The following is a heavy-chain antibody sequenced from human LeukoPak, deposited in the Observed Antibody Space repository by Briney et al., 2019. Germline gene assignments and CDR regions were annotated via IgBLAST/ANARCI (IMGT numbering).Heavy chain of an antibody. CDR1: GFTFSDYY. CDR2: ISSSGSTI. D-gene: IGHD6-13*01. CDR3: AKDLIAAAGTFDY. Sequence: GGSLRLSCAASGFTFSDYYMSWIRQAPGKGLEWVSYISSSGSTIYYADSVKGRFTISRDNSKNTLYLQMNSLRAEDTAVYYCAKDLIAAAGTFDYWGQGTLVTVSS. J-gene: IGHJ4*02. V-gene: IGHV3-11*01.